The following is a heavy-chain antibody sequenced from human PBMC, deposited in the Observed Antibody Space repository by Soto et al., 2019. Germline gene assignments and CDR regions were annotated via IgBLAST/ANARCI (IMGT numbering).Heavy chain of an antibody. Sequence: SETLSLTCTVSGGSISSYYWSWIRQPPGKGLEWIGYIYYSGSTNYNPSLKSRVTISVDTSKNQFSLKLSSVTAADTAVYYCAKDSNITSRIVCFDYWGHGTLVTVSS. V-gene: IGHV4-59*01. CDR3: AKDSNITSRIVCFDY. CDR2: IYYSGST. CDR1: GGSISSYY. J-gene: IGHJ4*01. D-gene: IGHD3-10*01.